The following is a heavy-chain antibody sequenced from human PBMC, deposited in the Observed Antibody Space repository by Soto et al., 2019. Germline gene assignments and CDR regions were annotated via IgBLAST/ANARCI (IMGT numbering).Heavy chain of an antibody. CDR2: IYYSGST. V-gene: IGHV4-30-4*01. CDR1: GGSISSGDYY. Sequence: QVQLQESGPGLVKPSQTLSLTCTVSGGSISSGDYYWSWIRQPPGKGLEWIGYIYYSGSTSYNPSLKSRVTISVDTSKNQFSLKLSSVTAADTAVYYCARGGIVGATTFDYWGQGTLVTVSS. CDR3: ARGGIVGATTFDY. D-gene: IGHD1-26*01. J-gene: IGHJ4*02.